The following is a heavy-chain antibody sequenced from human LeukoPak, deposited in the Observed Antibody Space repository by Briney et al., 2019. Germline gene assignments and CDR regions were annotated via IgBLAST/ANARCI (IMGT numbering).Heavy chain of an antibody. J-gene: IGHJ6*02. V-gene: IGHV3-23*01. CDR3: ARDISRVPGYPGDGMDV. Sequence: GGSLRLSCVASGFTFNNFAMSWVRQAPGKGLEWVSTLSGSGRGTNYADSVKGRFIISRDNSKKTLSLQMSSLRAADTAVYYCARDISRVPGYPGDGMDVWGQGTTVTVSS. CDR2: LSGSGRGT. D-gene: IGHD3-16*02. CDR1: GFTFNNFA.